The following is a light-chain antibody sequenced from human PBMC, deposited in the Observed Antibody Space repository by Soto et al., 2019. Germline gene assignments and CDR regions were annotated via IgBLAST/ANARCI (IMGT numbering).Light chain of an antibody. V-gene: IGLV2-14*01. CDR3: SSFTSSTTLVV. J-gene: IGLJ2*01. CDR1: SSDVGGHNY. Sequence: QSALTQPASVSGSPGQSITISCTGTSSDVGGHNYVSWYQQHPGKAPKLMIYEVNKRPSGVSDRFSGSKAGNTASLTISGLQAEDEADYYCSSFTSSTTLVVFGGGTKLTVL. CDR2: EVN.